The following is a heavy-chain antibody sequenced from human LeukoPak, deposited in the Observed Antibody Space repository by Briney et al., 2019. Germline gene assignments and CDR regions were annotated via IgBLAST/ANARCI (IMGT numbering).Heavy chain of an antibody. D-gene: IGHD1-26*01. CDR3: ARQRSGSGSYYADY. J-gene: IGHJ4*02. CDR1: GGSVSSSTSS. CDR2: FYYGGST. Sequence: SETLSLTCTVSGGSVSSSTSSWGWIRQPPGKGLEWIGSFYYGGSTYCNPSLKSRVTISVDTSKNQFSLKLSSVTAAGTAVYYCARQRSGSGSYYADYWGQGTLVTVSS. V-gene: IGHV4-39*01.